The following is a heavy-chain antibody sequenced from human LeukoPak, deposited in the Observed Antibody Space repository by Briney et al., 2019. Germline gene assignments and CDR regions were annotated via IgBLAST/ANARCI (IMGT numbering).Heavy chain of an antibody. J-gene: IGHJ4*02. Sequence: GRSQRLSCEASGSRFNTYGMHWVRQAPGKGLAWVAVIWFDGSQQYYADSVKGRFAISRDNSKNMVFLQMNSLRVEDTGIYYCVREAGSDYLFDSWGQGTLVTVSS. CDR3: VREAGSDYLFDS. CDR1: GSRFNTYG. V-gene: IGHV3-33*01. D-gene: IGHD4-17*01. CDR2: IWFDGSQQ.